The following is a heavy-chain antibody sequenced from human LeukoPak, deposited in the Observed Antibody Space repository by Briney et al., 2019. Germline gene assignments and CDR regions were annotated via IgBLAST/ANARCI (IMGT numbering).Heavy chain of an antibody. CDR2: ISGSGGST. D-gene: IGHD2-8*01. J-gene: IGHJ4*01. CDR1: GFTFSSYA. Sequence: PGGSLRLSCAASGFTFSSYAMSWVRQAPGKGLEWVSAISGSGGSTYYADSVKGRFTISRDNSKNTLYLQMNSLRTDDTAVYYCSTDPRLLIYWGHGTLVTVSS. V-gene: IGHV3-23*01. CDR3: STDPRLLIY.